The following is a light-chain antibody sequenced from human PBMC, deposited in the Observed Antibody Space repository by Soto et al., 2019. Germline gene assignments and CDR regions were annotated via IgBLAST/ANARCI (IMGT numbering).Light chain of an antibody. CDR3: CSYTSGSTPVV. CDR1: SSDVGGYNY. V-gene: IGLV2-14*01. CDR2: DVS. Sequence: QSALTQPASVSGSPGQSITISCTGTSSDVGGYNYVSWYQQHPGKAPKLMIYDVSNRPSGVSDRFSGSKSGNTASLTLSGLQAEDEAEYYCCSYTSGSTPVVFGGGTKLTVL. J-gene: IGLJ2*01.